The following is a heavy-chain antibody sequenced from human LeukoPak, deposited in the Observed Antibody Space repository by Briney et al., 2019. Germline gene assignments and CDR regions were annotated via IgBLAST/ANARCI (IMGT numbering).Heavy chain of an antibody. CDR3: ARGSSDACDL. Sequence: PSETLSLTCTVSGGSISSGDYYWSWIRQPPGKGLEWIGSIYYSGSTYYNPSLKSRVTISVDTSKNQFSLKLSSVTAADWAVYYCARGSSDACDLWGQGTMVTVSS. CDR1: GGSISSGDYY. J-gene: IGHJ3*01. V-gene: IGHV4-30-4*08. CDR2: IYYSGST.